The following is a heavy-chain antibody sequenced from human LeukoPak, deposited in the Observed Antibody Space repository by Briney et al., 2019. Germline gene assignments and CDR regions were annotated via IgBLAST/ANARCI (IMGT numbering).Heavy chain of an antibody. CDR1: GGTFSSYA. Sequence: AASVTVSCTASGGTFSSYAISWVRQAPGQGLEWMGGIIPIFGTANYAQKFQGRVTITADESTSTAYMELSSLRSEDTAVYYCARDSSGDTYGMDVWGQGTTVAVSS. CDR3: ARDSSGDTYGMDV. D-gene: IGHD6-25*01. J-gene: IGHJ6*02. CDR2: IIPIFGTA. V-gene: IGHV1-69*13.